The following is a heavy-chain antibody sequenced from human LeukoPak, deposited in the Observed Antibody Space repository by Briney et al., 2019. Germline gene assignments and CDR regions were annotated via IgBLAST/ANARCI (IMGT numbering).Heavy chain of an antibody. D-gene: IGHD6-19*01. Sequence: ASVKVSCKASGGTFSSYAISWVRQAPGQGLEWMGIINPSGGSTSYAQKFQGRVTMTRDTSTSTVYMELSSLRSEDTAVYYCAREVAVAGTRNCYFDYWGQGTLVTVSS. CDR1: GGTFSSYA. V-gene: IGHV1-46*01. J-gene: IGHJ4*02. CDR2: INPSGGST. CDR3: AREVAVAGTRNCYFDY.